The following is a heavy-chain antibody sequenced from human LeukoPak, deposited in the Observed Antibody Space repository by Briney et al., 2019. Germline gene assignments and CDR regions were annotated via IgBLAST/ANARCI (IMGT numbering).Heavy chain of an antibody. CDR1: GYSFTSSW. D-gene: IGHD5-24*01. CDR2: IYPGDSDT. Sequence: GESLQISCKGSGYSFTSSWIGWVRPMPGKVLEWMGIIYPGDSDTRYSPSFQGQVTISADKSISTAYLQWSSLKASDSAMYYCAKPRDGYNSDYFDYWGQGTLVTVSS. V-gene: IGHV5-51*01. CDR3: AKPRDGYNSDYFDY. J-gene: IGHJ4*02.